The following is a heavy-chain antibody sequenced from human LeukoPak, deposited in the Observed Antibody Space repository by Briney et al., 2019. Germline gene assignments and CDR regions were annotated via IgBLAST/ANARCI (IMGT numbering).Heavy chain of an antibody. Sequence: GGALRLSCAASGFTFSSYAMSWARQAPGKGLEWVSAIRDSGSSTHYADSVKGRFTTSRDNSKNTLFLQMNSLRAEDTAIYYCAKYGPQDSGSSHFDYWGQGALVTVSS. J-gene: IGHJ4*02. CDR2: IRDSGSST. V-gene: IGHV3-23*01. CDR1: GFTFSSYA. D-gene: IGHD1-26*01. CDR3: AKYGPQDSGSSHFDY.